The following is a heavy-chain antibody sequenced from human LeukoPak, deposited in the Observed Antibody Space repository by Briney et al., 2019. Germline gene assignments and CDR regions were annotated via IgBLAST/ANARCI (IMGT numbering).Heavy chain of an antibody. CDR2: IIPILGIA. D-gene: IGHD6-19*01. J-gene: IGHJ4*02. V-gene: IGHV1-69*04. Sequence: GASVKVSCKASGGTFSSYAISWVRQAPGQGLEWMGRIIPILGIANYAQKFQGRVTITADKSTSTAYMELSSLRSEDTAVYYCARVWAKTYSSGWSDYWGQGTLVTVCS. CDR3: ARVWAKTYSSGWSDY. CDR1: GGTFSSYA.